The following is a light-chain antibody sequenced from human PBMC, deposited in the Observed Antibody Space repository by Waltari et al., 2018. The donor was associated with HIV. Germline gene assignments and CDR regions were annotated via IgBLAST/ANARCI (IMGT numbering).Light chain of an antibody. J-gene: IGKJ4*01. CDR2: WAS. CDR1: RTVLSNSDNRNY. Sequence: DIVMTQSPDSLAVSLGERATFNCRSSRTVLSNSDNRNYLAWYQQKTGQPPNVLIYWASTRQSGVPDRFSASGSVTNFSLSISSVQAADVAVYYCQQYYTVRPTFGGGTKVAIK. V-gene: IGKV4-1*01. CDR3: QQYYTVRPT.